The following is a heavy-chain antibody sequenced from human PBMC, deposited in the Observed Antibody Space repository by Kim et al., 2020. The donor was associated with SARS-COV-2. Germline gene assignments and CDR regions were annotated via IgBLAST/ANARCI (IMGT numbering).Heavy chain of an antibody. CDR1: GYSFTSYG. J-gene: IGHJ6*02. Sequence: ASVKVSCKASGYSFTSYGISWVRQAPGQGLEWMGWISADNGNTNYAQKLQGRVTMTTDTSTSTAYMELRSLRSDDTAVYYCAREGYCSGGSCYSYYYYYGMDVWGQGTTVTVSS. CDR2: ISADNGNT. V-gene: IGHV1-18*01. CDR3: AREGYCSGGSCYSYYYYYGMDV. D-gene: IGHD2-15*01.